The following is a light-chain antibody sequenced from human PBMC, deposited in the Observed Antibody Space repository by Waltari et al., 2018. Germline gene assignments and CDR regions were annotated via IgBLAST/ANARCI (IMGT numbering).Light chain of an antibody. CDR2: EVS. CDR3: TSYISGTTLVI. Sequence: LTQPASVSGSPGQSITISCTGISSDLNGYNYVSWYQKYPGKAPKLIIYEVSNRPSGVSNRFSGSKSGNTASLSISGLQAEDEADYYCTSYISGTTLVIFGGGTKLTVL. J-gene: IGLJ2*01. V-gene: IGLV2-14*01. CDR1: SSDLNGYNY.